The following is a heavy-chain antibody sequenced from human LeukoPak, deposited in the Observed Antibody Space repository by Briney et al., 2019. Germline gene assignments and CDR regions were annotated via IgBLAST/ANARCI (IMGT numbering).Heavy chain of an antibody. Sequence: PSETLSLTCAVYGGSFSGYYWSWVRQAPGKGLEWVANIKQDGSEKYYVDSVKGRFTISRDNAKNSLYLQMNSLRAKDTAVYYCARGKVLRYFDWLSMDYWGQGTLVTVSS. CDR2: IKQDGSEK. CDR1: GGSFSGYY. V-gene: IGHV3-7*01. J-gene: IGHJ4*02. D-gene: IGHD3-9*01. CDR3: ARGKVLRYFDWLSMDY.